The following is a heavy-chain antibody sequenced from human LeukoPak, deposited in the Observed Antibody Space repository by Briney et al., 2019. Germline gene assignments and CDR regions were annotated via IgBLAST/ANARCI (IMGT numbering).Heavy chain of an antibody. CDR1: GGSISSYY. Sequence: SETLSLTCTVSGGSISSYYWSWIRQPPGKGLEWIGYIYYSGSTNYNPSLESRVTISVDTSKNQFSLKLSSVTAADTAVYYWARANYYDMDVWGQGTTVTVSS. CDR2: IYYSGST. J-gene: IGHJ6*02. V-gene: IGHV4-59*01. CDR3: ARANYYDMDV.